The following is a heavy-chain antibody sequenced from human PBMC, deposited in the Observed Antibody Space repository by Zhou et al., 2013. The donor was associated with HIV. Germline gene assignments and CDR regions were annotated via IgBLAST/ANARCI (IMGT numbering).Heavy chain of an antibody. CDR2: IIPLFDEP. CDR3: ARGGSGYDPHKSQYYYYYMGV. Sequence: QVHLGQSGAEVKKPGSSIKVSCKASGGNFNTYAINWVRQAPGQGLEWMGGIIPLFDEPNYAQKFKGKVTITTDKSTNTAYMELSSLRSEDTAVYYCARGGSGYDPHKSQYYYYYMGVWGKGTTVTVSS. J-gene: IGHJ6*03. V-gene: IGHV1-69*05. CDR1: GGNFNTYA. D-gene: IGHD5-12*01.